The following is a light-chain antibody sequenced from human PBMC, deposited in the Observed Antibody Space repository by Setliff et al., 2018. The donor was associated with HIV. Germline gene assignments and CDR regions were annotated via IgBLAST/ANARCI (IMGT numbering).Light chain of an antibody. CDR3: CSYAGSYTFPYV. CDR1: TSDVGSYNY. J-gene: IGLJ1*01. Sequence: QSVLTQPRSVSGSPGQSVTISCTGTTSDVGSYNYVSWYQQHPGKAPKLMIYDVTKRPSGVPDRFSGSKSGNTASLTISGLQAEDEADYCCCSYAGSYTFPYVFGTGTKVTVL. V-gene: IGLV2-11*01. CDR2: DVT.